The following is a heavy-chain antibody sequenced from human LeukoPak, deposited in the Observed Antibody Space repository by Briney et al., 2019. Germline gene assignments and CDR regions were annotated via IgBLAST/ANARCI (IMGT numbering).Heavy chain of an antibody. CDR3: AREVVIATPYYYYYGMDV. V-gene: IGHV1-18*01. Sequence: ASVKVSCKASGYTFTSYGISWVRQAPGQGLEWMGWISAYNGNTNYAQKLQGRVTMTTDTSTSTAYMELRSLRSDDTAAYYCAREVVIATPYYYYYGMDVWGQGTTVTVSS. CDR2: ISAYNGNT. D-gene: IGHD2/OR15-2a*01. CDR1: GYTFTSYG. J-gene: IGHJ6*02.